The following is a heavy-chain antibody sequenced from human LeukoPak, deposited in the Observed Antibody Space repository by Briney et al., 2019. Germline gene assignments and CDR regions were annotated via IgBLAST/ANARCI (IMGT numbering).Heavy chain of an antibody. CDR2: IIPTLGIA. CDR1: GGTFSSYA. V-gene: IGHV1-69*04. CDR3: ARDRLPMVRGVISSNWFDP. J-gene: IGHJ5*02. Sequence: SVKVSCKASGGTFSSYAISWVRQAPGQGLEWMGRIIPTLGIANYAQKFQGRVTITADKSTSTAYMELSSLRSEDTAVYYCARDRLPMVRGVISSNWFDPWGQGTLVTVSS. D-gene: IGHD3-10*01.